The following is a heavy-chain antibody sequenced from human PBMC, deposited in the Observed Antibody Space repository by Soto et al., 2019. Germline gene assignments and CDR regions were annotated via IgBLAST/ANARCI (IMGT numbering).Heavy chain of an antibody. V-gene: IGHV1-58*01. D-gene: IGHD3-3*01. CDR1: GFTFTRSA. CDR2: IVVGSGNT. J-gene: IGHJ4*02. Sequence: SVKVSCKASGFTFTRSAVQWVRQARGQRLEWIGWIVVGSGNTNYAQKFQERVTITRDKSISTAYLQWSSLKASDTAMYYCAATPGPRSEYYDFWSGYPTHYFDYWGQGTLVTVSS. CDR3: AATPGPRSEYYDFWSGYPTHYFDY.